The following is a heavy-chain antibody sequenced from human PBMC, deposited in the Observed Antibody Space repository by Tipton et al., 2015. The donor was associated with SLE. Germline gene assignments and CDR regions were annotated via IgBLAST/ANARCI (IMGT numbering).Heavy chain of an antibody. CDR3: ARGTNYDSSGYYSY. Sequence: LRLSCTVSGGSISSGSYYWSWIRQPAGKGLEWIGHIYTSGSTNHNPSLKSRVTISVDTSKNQFSLKLSSVTAADTALYYCARGTNYDSSGYYSYWGQGTLVTVSS. V-gene: IGHV4-61*09. J-gene: IGHJ4*02. D-gene: IGHD3-22*01. CDR1: GGSISSGSYY. CDR2: IYTSGST.